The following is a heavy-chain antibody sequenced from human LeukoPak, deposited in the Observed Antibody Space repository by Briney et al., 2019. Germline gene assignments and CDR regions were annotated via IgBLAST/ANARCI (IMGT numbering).Heavy chain of an antibody. CDR2: IYTSGNT. CDR3: ARVGDYALKD. V-gene: IGHV4-61*09. CDR1: GGPISSGSYH. J-gene: IGHJ4*02. Sequence: SETLSLTCTVSGGPISSGSYHWSWIRQPAGKGLEWIGHIYTSGNTDYNPSLKSRVTMSVDTSKNQFSLKLNSVTAADTAVYYCARVGDYALKDWGQGTLVTVSS. D-gene: IGHD3-16*01.